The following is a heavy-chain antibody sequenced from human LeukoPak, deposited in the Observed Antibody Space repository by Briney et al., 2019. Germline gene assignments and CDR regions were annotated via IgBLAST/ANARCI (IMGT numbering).Heavy chain of an antibody. Sequence: SETLSLTCTVSGGSISSYYWSWIRQPPGKGLEWMGYIYYSGSTNYNPSLKSRVTISVDTCTNQFSLRLSSVSAADTAVYYCARDGSGSSGWYNFDYWGQGTLATVSS. CDR1: GGSISSYY. J-gene: IGHJ4*02. CDR2: IYYSGST. CDR3: ARDGSGSSGWYNFDY. V-gene: IGHV4-59*01. D-gene: IGHD6-19*01.